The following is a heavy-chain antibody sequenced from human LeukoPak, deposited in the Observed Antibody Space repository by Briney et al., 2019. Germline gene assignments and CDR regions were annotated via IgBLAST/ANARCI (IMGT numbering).Heavy chain of an antibody. V-gene: IGHV3-48*03. J-gene: IGHJ3*02. CDR3: ARDGRVYYDILTGYYALIGDGQGGDAFDI. Sequence: GGSLRLSCVASGFTFSGYEMNWVRQAPGKGLEWVSYISSSGSTIYYADSVKGRFTISRDNAKNSLYLQMNSLRAEDTAVYYCARDGRVYYDILTGYYALIGDGQGGDAFDIWGQGTMVTVSS. D-gene: IGHD3-9*01. CDR1: GFTFSGYE. CDR2: ISSSGSTI.